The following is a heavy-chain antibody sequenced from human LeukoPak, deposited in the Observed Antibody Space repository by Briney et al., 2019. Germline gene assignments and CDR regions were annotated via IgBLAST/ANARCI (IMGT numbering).Heavy chain of an antibody. Sequence: SETLSLTCTVSGGSISSYYWSWIRQPPGKGLEWIGYISYSGSTNYSPSLKSRVTISVDTSKSQFSLKLSSVTAADTAVYYCARRRSVAAVFDYWGQGTLVTVSS. V-gene: IGHV4-59*01. CDR1: GGSISSYY. J-gene: IGHJ4*02. D-gene: IGHD2-15*01. CDR2: ISYSGST. CDR3: ARRRSVAAVFDY.